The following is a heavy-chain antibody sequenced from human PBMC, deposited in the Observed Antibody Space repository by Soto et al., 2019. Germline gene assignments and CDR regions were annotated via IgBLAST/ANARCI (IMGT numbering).Heavy chain of an antibody. CDR2: IQSGGPT. CDR1: GFTVSSKY. Sequence: GGSLRLSCAASGFTVSSKYMSWVRQAPGKGLEWVSLIQSGGPTYYADSVKCRFTISRDNAENSLYLQMNNLAAGDTAVYYCTTDFWSAYYDSIDVWGKGTTVTVSS. V-gene: IGHV3-66*01. CDR3: TTDFWSAYYDSIDV. D-gene: IGHD3-3*01. J-gene: IGHJ6*03.